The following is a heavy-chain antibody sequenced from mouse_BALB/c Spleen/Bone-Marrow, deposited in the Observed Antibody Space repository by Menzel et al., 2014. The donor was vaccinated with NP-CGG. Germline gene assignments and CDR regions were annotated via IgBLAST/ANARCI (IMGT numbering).Heavy chain of an antibody. J-gene: IGHJ4*01. CDR2: ISHSGST. CDR1: GDSITSGY. Sequence: VQLKQSGPSLVKPSQTLSLPCSVTGDSITSGYWNWIRKFPGNKLEYMGYISHSGSTYYNPSLKSRISITRDTSKSQYYLQLNSVTTEDTATYYCARAGYRYDVGYAMDYWGQGTSVTVSS. CDR3: ARAGYRYDVGYAMDY. V-gene: IGHV3-8*02. D-gene: IGHD2-14*01.